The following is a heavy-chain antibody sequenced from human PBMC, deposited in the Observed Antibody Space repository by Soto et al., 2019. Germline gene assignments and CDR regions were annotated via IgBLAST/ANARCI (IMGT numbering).Heavy chain of an antibody. CDR1: GGSISSGDYY. CDR2: IYYSGST. D-gene: IGHD2-15*01. J-gene: IGHJ6*02. CDR3: ARDQYCSGGSCYLYYYYGMDV. Sequence: SEPLSLTCTVSGGSISSGDYYWSWIRQPPGKGLEWIGYIYYSGSTYYNPSLKSRVTISVDTSKNQFSLKLSSVTAADTAVYYCARDQYCSGGSCYLYYYYGMDVWGQGTTVTVSS. V-gene: IGHV4-30-4*01.